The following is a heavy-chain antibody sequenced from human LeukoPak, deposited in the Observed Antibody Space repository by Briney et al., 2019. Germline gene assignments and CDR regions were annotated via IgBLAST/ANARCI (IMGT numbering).Heavy chain of an antibody. J-gene: IGHJ3*02. CDR3: ARNNYYGSGSQIPDAFDI. CDR1: GFLFSNYW. Sequence: GGCLRLSFAASGFLFSNYWMSWVRQAPGKGLEWVANIKQDGSENYYVDSVKGRFTISRDNAKNSLYLQMNSLRAEDTAVYYCARNNYYGSGSQIPDAFDIWGQGTMVTVSS. V-gene: IGHV3-7*01. D-gene: IGHD3-10*01. CDR2: IKQDGSEN.